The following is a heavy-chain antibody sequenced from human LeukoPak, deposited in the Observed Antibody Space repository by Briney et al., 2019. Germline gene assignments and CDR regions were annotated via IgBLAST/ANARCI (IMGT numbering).Heavy chain of an antibody. CDR2: IHWNGGRT. CDR1: GFTFDNYG. V-gene: IGHV3-20*04. CDR3: ARETISHGGTMGWFDP. J-gene: IGHJ5*02. D-gene: IGHD1-7*01. Sequence: GGSLRLSCAASGFTFDNYGINWVRQAPGKGLEWVSRIHWNGGRTGYADSVKGRFTISRDNAKNSLYLQMNSLRVEDTALYYCARETISHGGTMGWFDPWGQGTLVTVSS.